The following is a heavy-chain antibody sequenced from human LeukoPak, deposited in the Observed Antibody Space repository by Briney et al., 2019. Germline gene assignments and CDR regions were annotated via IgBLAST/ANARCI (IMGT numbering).Heavy chain of an antibody. CDR2: INPSGGTA. V-gene: IGHV1-46*01. CDR3: ARDLVVVTGLRTRGSFDI. CDR1: GYNFTSYY. J-gene: IGHJ3*02. Sequence: ASVKVSCKASGYNFTSYYMHWVRQAPGQGLEWMGIINPSGGTASYAQKFQGRVTVTRDTSTSTVYMELSSLRSEDTAVYYCARDLVVVTGLRTRGSFDIWGQGTMVTVSS. D-gene: IGHD2-21*02.